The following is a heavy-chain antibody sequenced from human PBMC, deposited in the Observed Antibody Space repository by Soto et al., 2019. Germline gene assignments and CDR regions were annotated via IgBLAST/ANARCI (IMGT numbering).Heavy chain of an antibody. V-gene: IGHV4-59*01. CDR1: GGSISSYY. J-gene: IGHJ5*02. CDR3: ARVVYRSSKRFLARWFDP. CDR2: IYYSGST. D-gene: IGHD3-3*01. Sequence: PSETLSLTCTVSGGSISSYYWSWIRQPPGKGLEWIGYIYYSGSTNYNPSLKSRVTISVDTSKNQFSLKLSSVTAADTAVYYCARVVYRSSKRFLARWFDPWGQGTLVTVSS.